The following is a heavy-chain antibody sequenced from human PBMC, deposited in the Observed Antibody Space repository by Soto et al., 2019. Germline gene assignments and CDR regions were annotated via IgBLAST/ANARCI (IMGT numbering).Heavy chain of an antibody. J-gene: IGHJ4*02. CDR3: ARDYCTNGVCYKYYFDY. CDR1: Y. V-gene: IGHV1-2*02. CDR2: INPNSGGT. Sequence: YRRWVQQENRQGLEWMGWINPNSGGTIYAQKFQGRVTMTRDTSISTAYMELSRLRSDDTAVYYCARDYCTNGVCYKYYFDYWGQGTLV. D-gene: IGHD2-8*01.